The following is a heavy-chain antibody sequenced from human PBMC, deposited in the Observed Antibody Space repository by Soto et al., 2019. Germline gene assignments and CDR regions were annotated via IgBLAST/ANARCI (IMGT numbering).Heavy chain of an antibody. CDR3: ARDLTIFGVVNNAFDI. CDR2: ISSSSSTI. Sequence: EVQLVESGGGLVQPGGSLRLSCAASGFTFSSYSMNWVRQAPGKGLEWVSYISSSSSTIYYADSVKGRFTISRDNAKNSLYLQMNSLRAEDTAVYYCARDLTIFGVVNNAFDIWGQGTMVTVSS. V-gene: IGHV3-48*01. D-gene: IGHD3-3*01. J-gene: IGHJ3*02. CDR1: GFTFSSYS.